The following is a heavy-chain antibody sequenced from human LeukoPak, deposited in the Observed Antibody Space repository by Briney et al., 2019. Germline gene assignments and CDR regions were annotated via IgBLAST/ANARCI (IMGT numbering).Heavy chain of an antibody. J-gene: IGHJ3*02. CDR3: ARKKDYGDTRDAFDI. Sequence: PGGSLRLSCAASGFTFSSYAMHWVRQAPGKGLEWVSAISGSGGSTYYADSVKGRFTISRDNSKNTLYLQMNSLRAEDTAVYYCARKKDYGDTRDAFDIWGQGTMVTVSS. V-gene: IGHV3-23*01. CDR2: ISGSGGST. D-gene: IGHD4-17*01. CDR1: GFTFSSYA.